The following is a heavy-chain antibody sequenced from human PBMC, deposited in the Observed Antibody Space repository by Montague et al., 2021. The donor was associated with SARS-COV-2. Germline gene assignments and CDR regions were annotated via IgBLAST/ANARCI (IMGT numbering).Heavy chain of an antibody. CDR1: VFTFSSYS. CDR2: ISSSSSTI. CDR3: ARDLGLVPAMVYYYYYGMDV. J-gene: IGHJ6*02. D-gene: IGHD5-18*01. V-gene: IGHV3-48*02. Sequence: SMRLSCEASVFTFSSYSMNLVRQAPGKGLEWVSYISSSSSTIYYXDSLKVRFTISRDNAKNSLYLQMNSLRDEDTAVYYCARDLGLVPAMVYYYYYGMDVWGQGTTVTVSS.